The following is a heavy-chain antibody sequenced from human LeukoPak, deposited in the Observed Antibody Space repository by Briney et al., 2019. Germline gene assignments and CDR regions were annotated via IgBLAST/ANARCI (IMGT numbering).Heavy chain of an antibody. J-gene: IGHJ6*02. CDR3: AREGAKYSSSGFELWRYYYYGMDV. Sequence: SETLSLTCTVSGGSISSGDYYWSWIRQPPGKGLEWIGYIYYSGSTYYNPSLKSRVTISVDTSKNQFSLKLSSVTAADTAVYYCAREGAKYSSSGFELWRYYYYGMDVWGQGTTVTVSS. V-gene: IGHV4-30-4*08. CDR2: IYYSGST. CDR1: GGSISSGDYY. D-gene: IGHD6-6*01.